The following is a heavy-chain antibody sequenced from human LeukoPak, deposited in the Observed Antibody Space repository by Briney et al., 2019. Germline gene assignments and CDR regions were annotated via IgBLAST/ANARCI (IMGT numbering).Heavy chain of an antibody. V-gene: IGHV4-59*01. CDR1: GGSISSYY. J-gene: IGHJ3*02. CDR2: IYYSGGT. D-gene: IGHD3-22*01. Sequence: SETLSLTCTVSGGSISSYYWSWIRQPPGKGLEWIGYIYYSGGTNYNPSLKSRVTISVDTSKNQFSLKLNSVTAADTAVYYCARVRYYDSSGYFVGAFDIWGQGTMVTVSS. CDR3: ARVRYYDSSGYFVGAFDI.